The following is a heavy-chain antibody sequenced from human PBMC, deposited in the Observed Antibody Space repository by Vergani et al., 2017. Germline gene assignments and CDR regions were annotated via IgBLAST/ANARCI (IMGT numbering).Heavy chain of an antibody. Sequence: QVQLQESGPGLVKPSETLSLTCAVSGYSISSGYYWAWIRQPPGKGLEWIGSIYHSGSTYYNPSLKSRVTISVDTSKNRFSLKLSSVTAADTAVYYCARQDRGYSYGYGDYWGQGTLVTVSS. CDR3: ARQDRGYSYGYGDY. D-gene: IGHD5-18*01. CDR2: IYHSGST. J-gene: IGHJ4*02. V-gene: IGHV4-38-2*01. CDR1: GYSISSGYY.